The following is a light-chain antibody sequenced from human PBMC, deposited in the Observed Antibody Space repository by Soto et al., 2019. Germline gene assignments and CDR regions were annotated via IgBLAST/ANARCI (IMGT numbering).Light chain of an antibody. CDR1: QSVGSSY. CDR3: QQFGASPYT. V-gene: IGKV3-20*01. CDR2: GAS. Sequence: EIVLTQSPGTLSLSPGERASLSCRASQSVGSSYLVWYQQKPGQAPRLLIYGASSRATGIPDGFSGSGSGTDFPLTISRLEPEDFAVYFCQQFGASPYTLGQGTEQEIK. J-gene: IGKJ2*01.